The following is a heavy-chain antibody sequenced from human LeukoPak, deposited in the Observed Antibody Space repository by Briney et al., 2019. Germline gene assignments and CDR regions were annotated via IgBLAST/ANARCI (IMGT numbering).Heavy chain of an antibody. D-gene: IGHD1-14*01. V-gene: IGHV3-74*01. CDR2: INGDESST. Sequence: AGGSLRLSCAASGFTFNNYAMSWVRQAPGKGLVWVSRINGDESSTNYADSVQGRFTISRDIAKNTVYLQMNSLRAEDTAVYYCARDFDGNLDYWGQGTLVTVSS. J-gene: IGHJ4*02. CDR1: GFTFNNYA. CDR3: ARDFDGNLDY.